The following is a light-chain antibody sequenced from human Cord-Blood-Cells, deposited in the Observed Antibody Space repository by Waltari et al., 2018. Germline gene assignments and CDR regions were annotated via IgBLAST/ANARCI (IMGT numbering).Light chain of an antibody. CDR3: QQYNNSPLT. CDR1: QGVSSN. J-gene: IGKJ4*01. Sequence: EIVMTQSPSTLSVSAGERATLSCRASQGVSSNLPWYQQKHGQAPRLLIYGSSTRATGVPARFSGSGSGTEFTLTISSLQSEDFAVYYCQQYNNSPLTFGGGTKVEIK. CDR2: GSS. V-gene: IGKV3-15*01.